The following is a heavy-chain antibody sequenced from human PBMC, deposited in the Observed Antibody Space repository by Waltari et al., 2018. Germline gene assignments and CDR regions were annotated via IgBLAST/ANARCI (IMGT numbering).Heavy chain of an antibody. Sequence: QVQLQESGPGLVKPSGTLSLTCAVSGGSLSSSNWWSWVRQPPGKGLEWIGEIYHSGSTNYNPSLKSRVTISVDKSKNQFSLKLSSVTAADTAVYYCARGLSGSYYVSALAGMDVWGQGTTVTVSS. CDR1: GGSLSSSNW. D-gene: IGHD1-26*01. V-gene: IGHV4-4*02. J-gene: IGHJ6*02. CDR3: ARGLSGSYYVSALAGMDV. CDR2: IYHSGST.